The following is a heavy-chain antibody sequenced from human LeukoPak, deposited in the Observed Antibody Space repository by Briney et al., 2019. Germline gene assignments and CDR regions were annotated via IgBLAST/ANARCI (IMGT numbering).Heavy chain of an antibody. CDR2: ISSSSSYI. J-gene: IGHJ4*02. CDR1: GFTFSSYS. D-gene: IGHD2-2*02. CDR3: ARDKPTLIVVVPAAIDY. Sequence: GGSLRLSCAASGFTFSSYSMNWVRQAPGKGLEWVSSISSSSSYIYYADSVKGRFTISRDNAKNSLYLQMNSLRAEDTAAYYCARDKPTLIVVVPAAIDYWGQGTLVTVSS. V-gene: IGHV3-21*01.